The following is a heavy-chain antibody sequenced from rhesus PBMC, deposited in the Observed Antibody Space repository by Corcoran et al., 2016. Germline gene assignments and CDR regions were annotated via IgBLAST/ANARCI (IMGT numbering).Heavy chain of an antibody. J-gene: IGHJ3*01. Sequence: QVTLKESGPALVKPTQTLTLTCTFSGFSLSTSGMGVGGIRQPPGKALEWIASIYWDDDNYYTTSLKSRLTISKDTSKNQVVLTMTNMDPVDTATYYCARVLTIFGVVDAFDFWGQGLRVTVSS. CDR3: ARVLTIFGVVDAFDF. CDR1: GFSLSTSGMG. V-gene: IGHV2S1*01. CDR2: IYWDDDN. D-gene: IGHD3-3*01.